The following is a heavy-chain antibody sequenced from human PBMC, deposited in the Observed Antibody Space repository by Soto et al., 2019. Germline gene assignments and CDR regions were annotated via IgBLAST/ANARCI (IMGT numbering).Heavy chain of an antibody. CDR2: IYQSGST. D-gene: IGHD1-1*01. Sequence: SETLSLTCAISVGSITSSNFSLSWIRQPPWKGLEWIGYIYQSGSTYYNPSLKSRVTISVDRSKNQFSLKLSSVTAADTAVYYCARVVRDWNSGYYYYGMDVWGQGTTVTVSS. J-gene: IGHJ6*02. V-gene: IGHV4-30-2*01. CDR3: ARVVRDWNSGYYYYGMDV. CDR1: VGSITSSNFS.